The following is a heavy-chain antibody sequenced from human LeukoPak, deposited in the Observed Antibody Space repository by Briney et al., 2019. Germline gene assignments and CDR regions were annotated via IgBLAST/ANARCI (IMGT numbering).Heavy chain of an antibody. Sequence: SETLSLTCAVYGGSFSGYYWSWIRQPPGKGLEWIGEINHSGSTNYNPSLKSRVTISVDTSKNQFSLKLSSVTAADTAVYYCARIGVLNNWNYYYYYMDVWGKGTTVTVSS. CDR3: ARIGVLNNWNYYYYYMDV. CDR1: GGSFSGYY. CDR2: INHSGST. D-gene: IGHD1-20*01. J-gene: IGHJ6*03. V-gene: IGHV4-34*01.